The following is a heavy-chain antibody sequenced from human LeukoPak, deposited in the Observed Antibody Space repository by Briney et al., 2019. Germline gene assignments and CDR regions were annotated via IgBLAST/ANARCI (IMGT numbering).Heavy chain of an antibody. CDR2: IKEDGSER. V-gene: IGHV3-7*03. CDR1: GFTFSSYG. J-gene: IGHJ4*02. CDR3: AKDEYYYDSSGYYFDY. D-gene: IGHD3-22*01. Sequence: GGSLRLSCAASGFTFSSYGMHWVSQAPGKGLGRVASIKEDGSERQYVDSVKGRFSISRDNSKNTLYLQMNSLRAEDTAVYYCAKDEYYYDSSGYYFDYWGQGTLVTVSS.